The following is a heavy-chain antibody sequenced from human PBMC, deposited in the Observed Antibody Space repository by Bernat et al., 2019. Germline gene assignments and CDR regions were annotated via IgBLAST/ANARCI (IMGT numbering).Heavy chain of an antibody. CDR2: IYYSGST. V-gene: IGHV4-59*01. Sequence: QVQLQESGPGLVKPSETLSLTCTVSGGSISSYYWSWIRQPPGKGLEWIGYIYYSGSTNYNPSLKSRVTISVDTSKNQFSLKLSAVTAADTAAYYCASDLTSRYAFDIWGQGTMVTVSS. J-gene: IGHJ3*02. CDR3: ASDLTSRYAFDI. D-gene: IGHD4/OR15-4a*01. CDR1: GGSISSYY.